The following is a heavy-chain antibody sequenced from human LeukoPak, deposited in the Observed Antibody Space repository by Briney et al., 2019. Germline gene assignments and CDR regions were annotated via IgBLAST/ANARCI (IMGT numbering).Heavy chain of an antibody. CDR2: ISGSGGST. Sequence: GGSLRLSCAASGFTFSSYAMSWVRQAPGKGLEWVSAISGSGGSTYYADSVKGRSTISRDNSKNTLYLQMNSLRAEDTAVYYCAKESCSSTSCYASADYWGQGTLVTVSS. D-gene: IGHD2-2*01. CDR1: GFTFSSYA. J-gene: IGHJ4*02. V-gene: IGHV3-23*01. CDR3: AKESCSSTSCYASADY.